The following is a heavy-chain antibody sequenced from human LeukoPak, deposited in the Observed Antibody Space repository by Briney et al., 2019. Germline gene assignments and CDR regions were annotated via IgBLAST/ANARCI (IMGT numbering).Heavy chain of an antibody. D-gene: IGHD6-19*01. V-gene: IGHV4-59*01. CDR3: ARGPGAVAGKKVQCFDY. Sequence: SETLSLTCTVSGGSISYYYWTWIRQSPGKGLEWIGYTYYSGSTNYNPSLKSRVTISVDTSKNQFSLKLSSVTAADTAVYYCARGPGAVAGKKVQCFDYWGQGTLVTVSS. J-gene: IGHJ4*02. CDR2: TYYSGST. CDR1: GGSISYYY.